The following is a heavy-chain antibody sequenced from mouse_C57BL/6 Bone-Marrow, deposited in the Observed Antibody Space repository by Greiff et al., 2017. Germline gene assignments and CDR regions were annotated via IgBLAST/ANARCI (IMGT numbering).Heavy chain of an antibody. Sequence: EVQLQQPGTELVKPGASVKLSCKASGYTFTSYWMHWVKQRPEQGLEWIGWIDPENGDTEYASKFQGKATITADTSSNTAYLQLSSLTSEDTAVYYCTTGHYYYWGQGTTLTVSS. J-gene: IGHJ2*01. CDR3: TTGHYYY. D-gene: IGHD1-1*01. V-gene: IGHV14-4*01. CDR1: GYTFTSYW. CDR2: IDPENGDT.